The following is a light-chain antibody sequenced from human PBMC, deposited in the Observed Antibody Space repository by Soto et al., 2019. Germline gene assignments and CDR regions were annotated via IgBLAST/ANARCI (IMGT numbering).Light chain of an antibody. Sequence: AIRMTQSPSSFSACIGDRVTITCRASQGISSYLAWYQQKPGKAPKLLIYAASTLQSGVPSRFSGSGSGTDFTLTISCLQSEDFATYYCQQYYSYPLTFGPGTKVDIK. CDR3: QQYYSYPLT. J-gene: IGKJ3*01. CDR2: AAS. V-gene: IGKV1-8*01. CDR1: QGISSY.